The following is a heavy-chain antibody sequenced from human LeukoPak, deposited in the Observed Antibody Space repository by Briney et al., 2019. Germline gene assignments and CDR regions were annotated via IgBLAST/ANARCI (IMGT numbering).Heavy chain of an antibody. J-gene: IGHJ5*02. Sequence: SETLSLTCTVSGGSISSSSYYWGWIHQPPGKGLEWIGSIYYSGSTYYNPSLKSRVTISVDTSKNQFSLRLSSVTAADTAVYYCARAVDAAAAYNWFDPWGQGTLVTVSS. V-gene: IGHV4-39*07. CDR1: GGSISSSSYY. CDR2: IYYSGST. D-gene: IGHD2-2*01. CDR3: ARAVDAAAAYNWFDP.